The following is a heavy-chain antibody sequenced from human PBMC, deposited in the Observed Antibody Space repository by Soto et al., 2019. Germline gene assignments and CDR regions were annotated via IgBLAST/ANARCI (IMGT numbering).Heavy chain of an antibody. D-gene: IGHD3-3*01. CDR1: GFTFSSYR. V-gene: IGHV3-74*01. CDR3: ARDPEYYDFWSGYPYYYYYMDV. CDR2: INSDGSST. Sequence: PGGALRPSCAASGFTFSSYRWPSVRQAPGQGLGSVSRINSDGSSTSYADSVKGRFTISRDNAKNTLYLQMNSLRAEDTAVYYCARDPEYYDFWSGYPYYYYYMDVWGKGTTVTVSS. J-gene: IGHJ6*03.